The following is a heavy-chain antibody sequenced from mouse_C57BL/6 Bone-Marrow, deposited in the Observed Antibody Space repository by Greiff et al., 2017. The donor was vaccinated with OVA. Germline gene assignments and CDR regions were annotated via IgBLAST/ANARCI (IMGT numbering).Heavy chain of an antibody. D-gene: IGHD2-12*01. Sequence: VQLQQSGPELVKPGASVKISCKASGYTFTDYYMNWVKQSHGKSLEWIGDINPNNGGTSYNQKFKGKATLTVYKSSSTAYMELRSLTTEDSAVYYCAREDYSYYFDYWGQGTTLTVSS. CDR3: AREDYSYYFDY. V-gene: IGHV1-26*01. J-gene: IGHJ2*01. CDR2: INPNNGGT. CDR1: GYTFTDYY.